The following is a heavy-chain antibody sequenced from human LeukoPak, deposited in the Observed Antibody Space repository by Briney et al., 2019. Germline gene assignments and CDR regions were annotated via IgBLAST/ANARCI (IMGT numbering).Heavy chain of an antibody. J-gene: IGHJ4*02. D-gene: IGHD3-22*01. CDR1: GYTFTGYY. Sequence: SVKVSCKASGYTFTGYYMHWVRQAPGQGLEWMGRIIPILGIANYAQKFQGRVTVTADKSTSTAYMELSSLRSEDTAVYYCARDGTPSDDSSGYYYVAFDYWGQGTLVTVSS. V-gene: IGHV1-69*04. CDR3: ARDGTPSDDSSGYYYVAFDY. CDR2: IIPILGIA.